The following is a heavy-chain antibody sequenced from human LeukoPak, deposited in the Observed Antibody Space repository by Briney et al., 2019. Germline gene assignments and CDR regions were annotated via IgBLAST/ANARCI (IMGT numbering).Heavy chain of an antibody. CDR2: IKSGTI. Sequence: PGGSLRLSCAASGFTFSNAWLSWVRQAPGKGLEWVGRIKSGTIDYAAPVKGRFTISRDDSKNTLYLQMNSLKTEDTALYYCTTDHHYDSGSYIGYWGQGTLVTVSS. D-gene: IGHD3-10*01. V-gene: IGHV3-15*01. J-gene: IGHJ4*02. CDR1: GFTFSNAW. CDR3: TTDHHYDSGSYIGY.